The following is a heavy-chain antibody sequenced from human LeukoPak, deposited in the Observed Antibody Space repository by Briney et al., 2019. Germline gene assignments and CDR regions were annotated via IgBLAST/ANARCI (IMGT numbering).Heavy chain of an antibody. Sequence: GGSLRLSCAASGFTFSSYAMSWVRQAPGKGLEWVSAISGSGGSTYYADSVKGRFTISRDNSKNTLYLQMNSLRAEDTAVYYCAKDQSITFGGVIVPLPLDYWGQGTLVTVSS. CDR1: GFTFSSYA. V-gene: IGHV3-23*01. D-gene: IGHD3-16*02. J-gene: IGHJ4*02. CDR3: AKDQSITFGGVIVPLPLDY. CDR2: ISGSGGST.